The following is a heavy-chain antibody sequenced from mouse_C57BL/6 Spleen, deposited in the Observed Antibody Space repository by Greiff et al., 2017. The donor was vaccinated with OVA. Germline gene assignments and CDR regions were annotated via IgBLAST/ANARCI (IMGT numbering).Heavy chain of an antibody. V-gene: IGHV1-39*01. CDR1: GYSFTDYN. J-gene: IGHJ2*01. CDR3: ARGRYYGSSYYFDY. CDR2: INPNYGTT. Sequence: EVQLQQSGPELVKPGASVKISCKASGYSFTDYNMNWVKQSNGKSLEWIGVINPNYGTTSYNQKFKGKATLTVDQSSSTAYMQLNSLTSEDSAVDYCARGRYYGSSYYFDYWGQGTTLTVSS. D-gene: IGHD1-1*01.